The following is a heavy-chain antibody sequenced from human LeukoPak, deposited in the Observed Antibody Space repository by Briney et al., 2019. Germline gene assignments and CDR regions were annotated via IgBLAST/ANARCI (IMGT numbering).Heavy chain of an antibody. CDR2: IYYSGST. J-gene: IGHJ6*03. D-gene: IGHD3-3*01. CDR3: ARVGVGQYYYYYMDV. CDR1: GGSISSSSYY. V-gene: IGHV4-39*07. Sequence: SETLSLTCTVSGGSISSSSYYWGRLRQPPGKGLEWIGSIYYSGSTYYNPSLKSRVTISVDTSKNQFSLKLSSVTAADTAVYYCARVGVGQYYYYYMDVWGKGTTVTVSS.